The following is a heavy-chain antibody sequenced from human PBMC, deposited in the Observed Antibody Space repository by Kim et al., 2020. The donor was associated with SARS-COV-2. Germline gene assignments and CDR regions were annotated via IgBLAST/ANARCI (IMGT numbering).Heavy chain of an antibody. CDR3: ARESQRDGYNGFDY. CDR1: GGSISSGGYY. D-gene: IGHD5-12*01. CDR2: IYYSGST. J-gene: IGHJ4*02. Sequence: SETLSLTCTVSGGSISSGGYYWSWIRQHPGKGLEWIGYIYYSGSTYYNPSLKSRVTISVDTSKNQFSLKLSSVTAADTAVYYCARESQRDGYNGFDYWGQGTLVTVSS. V-gene: IGHV4-31*03.